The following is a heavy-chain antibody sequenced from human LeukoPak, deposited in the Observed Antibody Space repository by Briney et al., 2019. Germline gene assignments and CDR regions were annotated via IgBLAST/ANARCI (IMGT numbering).Heavy chain of an antibody. CDR3: ARDLTGYSSGWYLY. CDR2: IYSGGST. J-gene: IGHJ4*02. V-gene: IGHV3-53*01. CDR1: GFTVSSNY. D-gene: IGHD6-19*01. Sequence: GGSLRLSCAASGFTVSSNYMSWVRQAPGKGLEWVSVIYSGGSTYYADSVKGRFTISRDNSKNTLYLQMNSLRAEDTAVYYCARDLTGYSSGWYLYWGQGTLVTVSS.